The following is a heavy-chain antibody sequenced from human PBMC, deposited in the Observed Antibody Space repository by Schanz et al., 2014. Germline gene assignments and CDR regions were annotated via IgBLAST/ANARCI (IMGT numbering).Heavy chain of an antibody. V-gene: IGHV3-23*04. J-gene: IGHJ4*02. Sequence: EVQLVESGGGLVQPGGSLRLSCAASGFTFTNYAMSWVRQAPGKGLEWVSSINTGGDSTYYADSVKGRFTISRDNSKNTLYLQMNSLRAEDTAVYFCAKIERNEDWGQGTLVTVSS. CDR1: GFTFTNYA. D-gene: IGHD1-1*01. CDR3: AKIERNED. CDR2: INTGGDST.